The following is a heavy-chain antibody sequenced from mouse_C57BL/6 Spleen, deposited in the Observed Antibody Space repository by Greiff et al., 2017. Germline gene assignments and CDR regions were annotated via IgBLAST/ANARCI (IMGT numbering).Heavy chain of an antibody. V-gene: IGHV5-17*01. CDR1: GFTFSDYG. CDR2: ISSGSSTI. D-gene: IGHD2-4*01. Sequence: EVNVVESGGGLVKPGGSLKLSCAASGFTFSDYGMHWVRQAPEKGLEWVAYISSGSSTIYYADTVKGRFTISRDNAKNTLFLQMTSLRSEDTAMYYCARGDDYGWYFDVWGTGTTVTVSS. CDR3: ARGDDYGWYFDV. J-gene: IGHJ1*03.